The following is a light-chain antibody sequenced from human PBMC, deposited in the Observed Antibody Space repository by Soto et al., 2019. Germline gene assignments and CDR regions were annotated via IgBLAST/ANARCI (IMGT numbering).Light chain of an antibody. CDR2: EVS. CDR1: SSDVGGYDY. J-gene: IGLJ1*01. Sequence: QSALTQPASVSGSPGQSITISCTGTSSDVGGYDYVSWYQLHPGKAPKLMVFEVSNRPSGVSYRFSGSKSGNTASLTISGLTAEYEADYFCSSYSISTAYLFGTGTKLTVL. CDR3: SSYSISTAYL. V-gene: IGLV2-14*01.